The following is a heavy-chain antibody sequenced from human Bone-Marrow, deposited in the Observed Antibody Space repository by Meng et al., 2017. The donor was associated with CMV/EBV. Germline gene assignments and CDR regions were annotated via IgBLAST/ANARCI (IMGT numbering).Heavy chain of an antibody. CDR2: ISSSNISI. V-gene: IGHV3-48*01. CDR3: ARGWLQFDY. D-gene: IGHD5-24*01. Sequence: GGSLRLSCAASGFTFSNYAMNWVRQAPGKGLEWISYISSSNISIYYADSVRGRFTISRDNAKNSLFLQMNSLRADDTALYFCARGWLQFDYWVQGALVTVSS. J-gene: IGHJ4*02. CDR1: GFTFSNYA.